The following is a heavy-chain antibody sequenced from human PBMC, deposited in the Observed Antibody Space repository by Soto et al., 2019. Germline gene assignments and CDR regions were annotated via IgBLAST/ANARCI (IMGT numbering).Heavy chain of an antibody. CDR1: GFTVSSNY. CDR3: AREPADQYYCYMDV. V-gene: IGHV3-66*01. Sequence: PGGSLRLSCAASGFTVSSNYMSWVRQAPGKGLEWVTVIYSGFSTYYADSVKGRFTISRDNSKNTLYLQLISLRALDMAVYYCAREPADQYYCYMDVWGKGTTVTFAS. J-gene: IGHJ6*03. CDR2: IYSGFST.